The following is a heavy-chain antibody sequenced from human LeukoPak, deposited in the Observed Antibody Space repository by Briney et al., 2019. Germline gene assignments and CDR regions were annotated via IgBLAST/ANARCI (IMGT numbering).Heavy chain of an antibody. CDR2: INHSGST. Sequence: SETLSLTCAVYGGSFSGYYWSWIRQPPGKGLEWIGEINHSGSTNYNPSLKSRVTISVDTSKNQFSLKLSSVTAADTAVYYCARDLLSSGSYYGTLMSGFDYWGQGTLVTVSS. V-gene: IGHV4-34*01. D-gene: IGHD1-26*01. CDR3: ARDLLSSGSYYGTLMSGFDY. CDR1: GGSFSGYY. J-gene: IGHJ4*02.